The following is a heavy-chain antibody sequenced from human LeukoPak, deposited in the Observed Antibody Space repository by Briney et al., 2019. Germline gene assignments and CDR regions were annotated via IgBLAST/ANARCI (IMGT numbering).Heavy chain of an antibody. CDR2: IVVGSGNT. D-gene: IGHD6-19*01. CDR1: GFTFTISA. V-gene: IGHV1-58*02. Sequence: ASVKVSCKASGFTFTISAMQWVRQARGQRLEWIGWIVVGSGNTNYAQKFQERVTITRDMSTSTAYMELSSLRSEDTAVYYCAAVSNREGSSGLYNWFDPWGQGTLVTVSS. CDR3: AAVSNREGSSGLYNWFDP. J-gene: IGHJ5*02.